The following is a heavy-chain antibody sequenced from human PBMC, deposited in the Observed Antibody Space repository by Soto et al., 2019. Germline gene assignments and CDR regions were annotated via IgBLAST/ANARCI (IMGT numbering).Heavy chain of an antibody. CDR2: ISYDGSNK. V-gene: IGHV3-30-3*01. J-gene: IGHJ3*02. CDR3: AGWEDIVATITGYAFDI. CDR1: GFTFSSYA. D-gene: IGHD5-12*01. Sequence: GGSLRLSCAASGFTFSSYAMHWVRQAPGKGLEWVAVISYDGSNKYYADSVKGRFTISRDNSKNKLYLQMNSLRAEDTAVYYCAGWEDIVATITGYAFDIWGQGTMVTVSS.